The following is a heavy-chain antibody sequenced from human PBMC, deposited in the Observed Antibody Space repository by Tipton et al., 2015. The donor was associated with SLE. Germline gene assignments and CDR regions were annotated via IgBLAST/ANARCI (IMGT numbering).Heavy chain of an antibody. V-gene: IGHV5-51*03. J-gene: IGHJ3*02. CDR2: IYPGDSDT. D-gene: IGHD6-19*01. CDR1: GYSFTSYW. Sequence: VQLVQSGAEVKKPGESLKISCKGSGYSFTSYWIGWVRQMPGKGLEWMGIIYPGDSDTRYSPSFQGQVTISADKSISTAYLQWSSLKASDTAMYYCARDRDSSGWYRNFDIWGQGTMVTVSS. CDR3: ARDRDSSGWYRNFDI.